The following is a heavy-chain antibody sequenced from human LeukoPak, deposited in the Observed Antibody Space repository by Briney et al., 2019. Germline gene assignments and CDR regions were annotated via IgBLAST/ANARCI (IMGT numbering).Heavy chain of an antibody. J-gene: IGHJ1*01. D-gene: IGHD2-15*01. Sequence: HSGGSLRLSCAASGFIFSSHAMSWVRQAPGKGLEWVSAISASGDATYYPDSVRGRFTISRDNSRNTLSLQMNSLRGEDTAVYYCAIGGYNNEWYREYFQHWGQGTLVTVSS. CDR2: ISASGDAT. V-gene: IGHV3-23*01. CDR1: GFIFSSHA. CDR3: AIGGYNNEWYREYFQH.